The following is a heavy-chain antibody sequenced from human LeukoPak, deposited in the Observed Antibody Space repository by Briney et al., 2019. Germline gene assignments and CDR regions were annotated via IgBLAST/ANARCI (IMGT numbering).Heavy chain of an antibody. Sequence: GEDLQISRKGSGYGFTSYWIGWVRQLPGKGLEGMGIIYPGDSNTRYSPSFQGQVTISADKSISTASLQRSSLNASDSAMYYCARFLYCVVDCYSGQDYWGRGTLVTVSS. D-gene: IGHD2-21*02. V-gene: IGHV5-51*01. CDR2: IYPGDSNT. CDR3: ARFLYCVVDCYSGQDY. J-gene: IGHJ4*02. CDR1: GYGFTSYW.